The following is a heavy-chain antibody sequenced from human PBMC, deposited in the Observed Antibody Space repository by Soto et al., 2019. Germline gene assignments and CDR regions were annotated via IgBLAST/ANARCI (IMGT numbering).Heavy chain of an antibody. D-gene: IGHD3-22*01. CDR2: ISAYNGNT. CDR3: ARGYYYDSSGPLDY. J-gene: IGHJ4*02. CDR1: GYTFTSYG. Sequence: WASVKVSCKASGYTFTSYGISWVRQAPGQGLEWMGWISAYNGNTNYAQKLQGRVTMTTDTSTSTAYMELRSLRSDDTAVYYCARGYYYDSSGPLDYWGQGTLVTVSS. V-gene: IGHV1-18*01.